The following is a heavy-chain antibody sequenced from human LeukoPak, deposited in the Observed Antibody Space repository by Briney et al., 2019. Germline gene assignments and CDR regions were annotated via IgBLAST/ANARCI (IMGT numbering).Heavy chain of an antibody. CDR3: ARDWGTYFDY. CDR2: IYYSGGT. CDR1: GGSISSGGSR. V-gene: IGHV4-31*03. J-gene: IGHJ4*02. D-gene: IGHD7-27*01. Sequence: SETLSLTCTVSGGSISSGGSRWSWIRQHPGKGLEWIGYIYYSGGTYYNPSLESRLTMSVDTSKNQFSLHLTSVTAADTAVYYCARDWGTYFDYWGQGTLVTVSS.